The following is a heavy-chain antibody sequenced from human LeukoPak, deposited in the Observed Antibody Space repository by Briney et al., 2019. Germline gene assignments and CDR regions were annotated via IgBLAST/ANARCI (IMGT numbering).Heavy chain of an antibody. V-gene: IGHV4-39*01. CDR1: GGSISSSSYY. Sequence: PSETLSLTCTVSGGSISSSSYYWGWIRQPPGKGLEWIGSIYYSGSTYYNPSLKSRVTISVDTSKNQFSLKLSSVTAADTAVYYCARRFGPKPRTNTWFDPWGQGTLVTVSS. J-gene: IGHJ5*02. CDR3: ARRFGPKPRTNTWFDP. CDR2: IYYSGST. D-gene: IGHD3-16*01.